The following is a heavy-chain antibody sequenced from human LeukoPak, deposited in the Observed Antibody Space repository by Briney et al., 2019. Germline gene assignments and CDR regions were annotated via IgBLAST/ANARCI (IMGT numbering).Heavy chain of an antibody. CDR3: ARVGISSGYYSEPFDY. Sequence: TSETLSLTCTVSGGSISSSSYYWGWIRQPPGKGLEWIGNIYYSGTTYYNPSLESRVTISLDTSKNQFSLNLSSVTAADTAVYYCARVGISSGYYSEPFDYWGQGTLVTVSS. D-gene: IGHD3-22*01. V-gene: IGHV4-39*07. CDR1: GGSISSSSYY. J-gene: IGHJ4*02. CDR2: IYYSGTT.